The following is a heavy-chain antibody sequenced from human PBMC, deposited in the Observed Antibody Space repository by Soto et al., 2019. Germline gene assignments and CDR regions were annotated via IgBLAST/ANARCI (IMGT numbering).Heavy chain of an antibody. CDR3: ARYALVFRSPDNWFDP. Sequence: ESGGGVVQPGRSLRLSCAASGFTFSSYGMHWVRQPPGKGLEWVAVIWYDGSNKYYADSVKGRFTISRDNSKNTLYLQMNSLRAEDTAVYYCARYALVFRSPDNWFDPWGQGTLVTVSA. V-gene: IGHV3-33*01. J-gene: IGHJ5*02. D-gene: IGHD3-3*01. CDR1: GFTFSSYG. CDR2: IWYDGSNK.